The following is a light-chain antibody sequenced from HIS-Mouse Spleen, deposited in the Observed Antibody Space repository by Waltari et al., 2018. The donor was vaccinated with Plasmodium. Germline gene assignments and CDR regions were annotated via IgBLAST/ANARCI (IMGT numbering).Light chain of an antibody. CDR1: QSIRSY. CDR2: AAS. V-gene: IGKV1-39*01. Sequence: DIQMTQSPSSLSASVGDRVTITCRASQSIRSYLNWYQQKPGKAPTLLIYAASSLQSGVPSRFSGSGAGTDFTLTISSLQPEDFATYYCQQSYSSWTFGQGTKVEIK. CDR3: QQSYSSWT. J-gene: IGKJ1*01.